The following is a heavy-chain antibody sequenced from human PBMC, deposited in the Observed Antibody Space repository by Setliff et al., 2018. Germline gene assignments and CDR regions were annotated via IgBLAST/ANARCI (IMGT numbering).Heavy chain of an antibody. V-gene: IGHV4-34*01. CDR3: ASCRYQVPYNY. Sequence: PSETLSLTCAAYGGTFSDYHWTWIRQSPEKGLEWIGEINHRGSTNYNPSLKSRVTISVDTSKKQFSLKLSSVTAADTAVYYCASCRYQVPYNYWGQGTLVTVSS. CDR2: INHRGST. CDR1: GGTFSDYH. D-gene: IGHD2-2*01. J-gene: IGHJ4*02.